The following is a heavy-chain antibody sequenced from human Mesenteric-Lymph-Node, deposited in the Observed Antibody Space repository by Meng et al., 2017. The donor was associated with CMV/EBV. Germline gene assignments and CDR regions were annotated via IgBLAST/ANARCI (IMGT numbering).Heavy chain of an antibody. CDR1: GYTFSSYG. Sequence: ASVKVSCKASGYTFSSYGVSWVRQAPGQGLEWIGWISPFTGNKNYVQKFQGRVTLTTDTSTTTAYMEMTNLRSDDTAVYFYARGGGHYYSSSGYAFDFWGQGTLVTVSS. CDR2: ISPFTGNK. CDR3: ARGGGHYYSSSGYAFDF. V-gene: IGHV1-18*01. J-gene: IGHJ4*02. D-gene: IGHD3-22*01.